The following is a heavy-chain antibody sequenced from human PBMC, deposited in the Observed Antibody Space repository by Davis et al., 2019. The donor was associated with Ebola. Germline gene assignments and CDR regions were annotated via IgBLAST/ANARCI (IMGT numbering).Heavy chain of an antibody. D-gene: IGHD4-11*01. J-gene: IGHJ4*02. CDR2: IDRDGSTT. Sequence: HTGGSLRLSCAASGFTFSSYGMHWVRQVPGTGLVWVSRIDRDGSTTSYADSVKGRFTVSRDNAKNTLYLQMNSLRAEDTAVYYCARDSDDYSFDYWGQGTLVTVSS. V-gene: IGHV3-74*01. CDR3: ARDSDDYSFDY. CDR1: GFTFSSYG.